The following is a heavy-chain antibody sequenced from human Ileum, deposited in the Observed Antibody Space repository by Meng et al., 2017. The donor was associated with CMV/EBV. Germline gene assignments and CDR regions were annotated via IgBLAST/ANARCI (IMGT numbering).Heavy chain of an antibody. CDR3: AKDVYSSSSGLSFDY. Sequence: GGSLRLSCAASGFTVGSNYMSWVRQAPGKGLEWVSVIYSGGSTYYADSVKGRFTISRDNSKNTLCLQMNSLRAEDTAVYYCAKDVYSSSSGLSFDYWGQGTLVTVSS. CDR2: IYSGGST. D-gene: IGHD6-6*01. CDR1: GFTVGSNY. V-gene: IGHV3-53*01. J-gene: IGHJ4*02.